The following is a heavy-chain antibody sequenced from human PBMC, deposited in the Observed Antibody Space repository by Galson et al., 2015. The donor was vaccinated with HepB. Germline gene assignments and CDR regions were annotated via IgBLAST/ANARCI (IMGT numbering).Heavy chain of an antibody. CDR2: ISSDASRT. CDR3: VKAHMSIVAAAISFLDY. CDR1: GFTFSNYG. V-gene: IGHV3-64D*06. J-gene: IGHJ4*02. Sequence: SLRLSCAVSGFTFSNYGMDWVRQAPGKGLEYVSGISSDASRTDYADSVKGRFTISRDNSKNTLYPQMSSLRAEDTAVYYCVKAHMSIVAAAISFLDYWGQGILVTVSS. D-gene: IGHD2-2*01.